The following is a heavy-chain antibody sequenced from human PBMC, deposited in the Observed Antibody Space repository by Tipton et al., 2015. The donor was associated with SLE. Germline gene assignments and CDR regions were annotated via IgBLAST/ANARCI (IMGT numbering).Heavy chain of an antibody. V-gene: IGHV4-39*07. CDR1: GGSISSSSYY. J-gene: IGHJ4*02. D-gene: IGHD6-13*01. CDR3: ARGGIADPFDY. Sequence: LRLSCTVSGGSISSSSYYWGWIRQPPGKGLEWIGSIYYSGSTYYNPSLKSRVTISVDTSKNQFSLKLSSVTAADTAVYYCARGGIADPFDYWGQGTLVTVSS. CDR2: IYYSGST.